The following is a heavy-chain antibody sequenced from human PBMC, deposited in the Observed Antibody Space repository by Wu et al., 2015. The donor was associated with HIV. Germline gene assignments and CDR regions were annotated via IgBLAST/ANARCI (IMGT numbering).Heavy chain of an antibody. CDR1: GYTFINHG. CDR3: ARGGSHYPSYSFSGMDV. D-gene: IGHD1-26*01. Sequence: QIQLMQSGPEVREPGASLNVSCKASGYTFINHGLSWVRQAPGQGLEWMGWISGFSGNTNYAQKFQGRVTMATDRSANTAYLELRSLRSDDTAVYYCARGGSHYPSYSFSGMDVWGQGTTVTVSS. J-gene: IGHJ6*02. CDR2: ISGFSGNT. V-gene: IGHV1-18*01.